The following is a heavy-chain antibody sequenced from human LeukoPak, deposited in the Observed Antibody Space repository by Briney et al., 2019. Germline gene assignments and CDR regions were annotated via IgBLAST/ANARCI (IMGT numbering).Heavy chain of an antibody. J-gene: IGHJ5*02. D-gene: IGHD2-8*01. CDR2: IYTSGST. V-gene: IGHV4-4*09. CDR3: ARMYGNFVWFDP. CDR1: GGSISSYY. Sequence: PSETLSLTCTVSGGSISSYYWSWIRQPPGKGLEWIGYIYTSGSTNYNPSLKSRVTISVDTSKNQFSLKLSSVTAADTAVYYCARMYGNFVWFDPWGQGTLVTVSS.